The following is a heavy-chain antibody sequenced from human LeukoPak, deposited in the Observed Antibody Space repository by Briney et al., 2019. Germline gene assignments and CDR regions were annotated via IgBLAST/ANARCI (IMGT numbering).Heavy chain of an antibody. CDR3: ARGAYGDYEGVLYYFDY. D-gene: IGHD4-17*01. J-gene: IGHJ4*02. V-gene: IGHV3-48*03. CDR2: ISSSGNTI. Sequence: GGSLRLSCAASGFTFSSYEMNWVRQAPGKGLEWVSYISSSGNTIYYADSVKGRFTISRDNAKNSLYLQMNSLRAEDTAVYYCARGAYGDYEGVLYYFDYWGQGTLVTVSS. CDR1: GFTFSSYE.